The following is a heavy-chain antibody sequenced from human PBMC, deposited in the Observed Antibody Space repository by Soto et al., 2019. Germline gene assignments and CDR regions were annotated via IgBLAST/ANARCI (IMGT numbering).Heavy chain of an antibody. CDR1: GGSISSGGYS. Sequence: SETLSLTCAVSGGSISSGGYSWSWIRQPPGKGLEWIGYIYYESTNYNPSLKSRVIISVDTSRNQFSLRLSSVTAADTAVYYCARAYYDTSGYSLDPWGQGTLVTVSS. D-gene: IGHD3-22*01. J-gene: IGHJ5*02. V-gene: IGHV4-61*08. CDR3: ARAYYDTSGYSLDP. CDR2: IYYEST.